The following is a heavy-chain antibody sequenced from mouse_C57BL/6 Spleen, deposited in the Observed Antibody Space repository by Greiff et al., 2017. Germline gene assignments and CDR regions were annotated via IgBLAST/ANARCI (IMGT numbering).Heavy chain of an antibody. V-gene: IGHV1-74*01. CDR1: GSTFTSYW. CDR3: AIGWDTTVFDY. CDR2: IHPSDSGT. D-gene: IGHD1-1*01. J-gene: IGHJ2*01. Sequence: VQLQQPGAELVKPGASVKVSCKASGSTFTSYWMHWVKQRPGQGLEWIGRIHPSDSGTNYNQKFKGKATLTVDKSSSTAYMQLSSLTSEDSAVYYCAIGWDTTVFDYWGQGTTLTVAS.